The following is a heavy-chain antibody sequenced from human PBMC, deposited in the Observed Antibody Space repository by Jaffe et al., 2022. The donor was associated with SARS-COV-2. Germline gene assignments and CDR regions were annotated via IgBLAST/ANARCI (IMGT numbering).Heavy chain of an antibody. D-gene: IGHD2-2*01. Sequence: QVQLVQSGAEVKKPGASVKVSCKASGYTFTGYYMHWVRQAPGQGLEWMGRINPNSGGTNYAQKFQGRVTMTRDTSISTAYMELSRLRSDDTAVYYCAAQYCSSTSCSRPSNYYYYYGMDVWGQGTTVTVSS. CDR3: AAQYCSSTSCSRPSNYYYYYGMDV. CDR1: GYTFTGYY. V-gene: IGHV1-2*06. CDR2: INPNSGGT. J-gene: IGHJ6*02.